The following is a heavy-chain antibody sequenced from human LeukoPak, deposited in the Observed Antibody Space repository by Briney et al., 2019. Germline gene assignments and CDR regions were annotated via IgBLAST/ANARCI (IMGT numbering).Heavy chain of an antibody. V-gene: IGHV4-59*01. CDR1: GGSISSYY. D-gene: IGHD2-2*01. Sequence: SETLSLTCTVSGGSISSYYWSRIRQPPGKGLEWIGYIYYSGSTNYNPSLKSRVTISVDTSKNQFSLKLSSVTAADAAVYYCARAPGIPAYHFDYWGQGTLVTVSS. CDR3: ARAPGIPAYHFDY. J-gene: IGHJ4*02. CDR2: IYYSGST.